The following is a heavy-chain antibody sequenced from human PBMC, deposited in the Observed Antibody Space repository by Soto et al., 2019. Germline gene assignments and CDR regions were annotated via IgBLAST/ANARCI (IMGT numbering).Heavy chain of an antibody. CDR1: GFTFSNAW. D-gene: IGHD3-3*01. J-gene: IGHJ6*03. Sequence: GGSLRLSCAASGFTFSNAWMSWVRQAPGKGLEWVGRIKSKTDGGTTDYAPPLKGRLTISRDDSKNTLYLQMNSLKTEDTAVYYCTTLRFLEWFPYYYYYMDVWGKGTTVTVSS. CDR2: IKSKTDGGTT. V-gene: IGHV3-15*01. CDR3: TTLRFLEWFPYYYYYMDV.